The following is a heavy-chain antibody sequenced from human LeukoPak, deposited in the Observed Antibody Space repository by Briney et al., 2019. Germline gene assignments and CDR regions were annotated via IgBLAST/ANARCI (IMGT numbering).Heavy chain of an antibody. J-gene: IGHJ5*02. D-gene: IGHD1-1*01. CDR2: TFHSGHT. Sequence: SETLSLTCAVSGGSIRNNNWWSWVRQPPGKGLEWIGETFHSGHTNYNPSLKSRVAISVDKSKNHFYLNLTSVTAADTAVYYCAKLDRRSNLFDPWGQGTLVTVS. V-gene: IGHV4-4*02. CDR1: GGSIRNNNW. CDR3: AKLDRRSNLFDP.